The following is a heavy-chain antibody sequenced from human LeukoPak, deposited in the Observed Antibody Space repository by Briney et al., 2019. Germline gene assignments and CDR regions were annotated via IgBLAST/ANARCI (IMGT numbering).Heavy chain of an antibody. D-gene: IGHD4-11*01. Sequence: SETLSLTCTVSGGSINNYYWSWIRQPPGKGLEWIGYIYYSGSTYYNPSLKSRVTISVDTSKNQFSLKLSSVTAADTAVYYCARRQYALDYWGQGTLVTVSS. J-gene: IGHJ4*02. CDR2: IYYSGST. CDR1: GGSINNYY. CDR3: ARRQYALDY. V-gene: IGHV4-59*08.